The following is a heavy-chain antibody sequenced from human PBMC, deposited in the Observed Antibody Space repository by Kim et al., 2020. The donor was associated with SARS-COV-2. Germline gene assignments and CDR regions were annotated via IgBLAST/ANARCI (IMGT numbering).Heavy chain of an antibody. CDR2: LSYDASNS. CDR3: AHERGSSSAPGY. J-gene: IGHJ4*02. CDR1: GLPFSNSG. V-gene: IGHV3-30*18. Sequence: GGSLRLSCAVSGLPFSNSGFHWVRQAPGKGLEWLAFLSYDASNSYYADSVKGRVTASRDNSKDTLYLQMNSLGPEDTGVYYCAHERGSSSAPGYWGQGTRVTVSS. D-gene: IGHD6-6*01.